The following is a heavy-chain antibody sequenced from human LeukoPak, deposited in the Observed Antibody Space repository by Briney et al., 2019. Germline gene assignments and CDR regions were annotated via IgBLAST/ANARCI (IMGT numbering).Heavy chain of an antibody. CDR3: ARGPDGY. J-gene: IGHJ4*02. CDR2: IKQDGSEK. Sequence: GGSLRLSCAASGFNFSSYWMTWVRQAPGKGLEWVANIKQDGSEKYYVDSLKGRFTISRDDAKNSLYLQMNSLRAEDTAVYYCARGPDGYWGQGTLVTVSS. CDR1: GFNFSSYW. V-gene: IGHV3-7*01.